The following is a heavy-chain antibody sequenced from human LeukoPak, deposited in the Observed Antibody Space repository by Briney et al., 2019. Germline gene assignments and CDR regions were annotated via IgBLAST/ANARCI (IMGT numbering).Heavy chain of an antibody. V-gene: IGHV4-39*01. Sequence: SSETLSLTCTVTGGSISSSSYYWGWIRQPPGKGLEWIGSIHYSGSTHYNPSLKSRVTISVDTSKNQFSLKLRSVTAADTAVYYCASHPPIGALDIWGRGTMVTGSS. D-gene: IGHD3-16*01. J-gene: IGHJ3*02. CDR2: IHYSGST. CDR1: GGSISSSSYY. CDR3: ASHPPIGALDI.